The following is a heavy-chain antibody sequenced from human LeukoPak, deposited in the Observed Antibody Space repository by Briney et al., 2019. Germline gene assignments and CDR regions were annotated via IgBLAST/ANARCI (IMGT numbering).Heavy chain of an antibody. CDR3: ARDRVVPAASPYMDV. V-gene: IGHV3-48*04. Sequence: GGSLRLSCAASGFTFSSYSMNWVRQAPGKGLEWVSYISSSSSTIYYADSVKGRFTISRDNAKNSLYLQMSSLRAEDTAVYYCARDRVVPAASPYMDVWGKGTTVTVSS. J-gene: IGHJ6*03. CDR2: ISSSSSTI. D-gene: IGHD2-2*01. CDR1: GFTFSSYS.